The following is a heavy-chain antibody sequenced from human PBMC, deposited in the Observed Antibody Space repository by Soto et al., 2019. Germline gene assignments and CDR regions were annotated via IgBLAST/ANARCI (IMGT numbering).Heavy chain of an antibody. CDR1: GFTFSSYA. CDR3: AKEVTSGSYSHYYYGLDV. CDR2: ISGSGGST. D-gene: IGHD1-26*01. Sequence: GGSLRLSCAASGFTFSSYAMSWVRQAPGKGLEWVSAISGSGGSTYYADSVKGRFTISRDNAKNALYLQMNSLRVEDTAVYYCAKEVTSGSYSHYYYGLDVWGQGTMVTVSS. J-gene: IGHJ6*02. V-gene: IGHV3-23*01.